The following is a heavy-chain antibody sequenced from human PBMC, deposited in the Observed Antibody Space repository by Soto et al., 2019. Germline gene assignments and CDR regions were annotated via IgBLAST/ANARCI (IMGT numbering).Heavy chain of an antibody. Sequence: GGSLRLSCAASGFTFSSYSMNWVRQSPGKGLEWVSSISSSSSYIYYADSVKGRFTISRDNAKNSLYLQMNSLRAEDTAVYYCARDVGAKGYYYYGMDVWGQGTTVTVSS. CDR1: GFTFSSYS. J-gene: IGHJ6*02. CDR2: ISSSSSYI. CDR3: ARDVGAKGYYYYGMDV. D-gene: IGHD1-26*01. V-gene: IGHV3-21*01.